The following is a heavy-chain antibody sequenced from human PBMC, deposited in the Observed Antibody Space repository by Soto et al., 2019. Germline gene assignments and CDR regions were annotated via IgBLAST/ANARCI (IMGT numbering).Heavy chain of an antibody. J-gene: IGHJ4*02. CDR3: AKDYEYQIVVVIFDY. CDR2: ISGSGGST. Sequence: EVQLLESGGGLVQPGGSLRLSCAASGFTFSSYAMSWVRQAPGKGLEWVSAISGSGGSTYYADSVKGRFTISRDKSKNTLYLQMSSLRAEDTAVYYCAKDYEYQIVVVIFDYWGQGTLVTVSS. V-gene: IGHV3-23*01. D-gene: IGHD3-22*01. CDR1: GFTFSSYA.